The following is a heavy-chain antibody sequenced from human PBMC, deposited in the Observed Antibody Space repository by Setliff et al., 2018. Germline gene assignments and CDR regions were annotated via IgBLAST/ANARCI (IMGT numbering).Heavy chain of an antibody. J-gene: IGHJ4*02. V-gene: IGHV3-30*02. CDR3: AREPFPYYFDY. Sequence: GGSLRLSCAASGITLSSYGMDWVRQAPGKGLEWVSFIQTNGNDKYYTDSVKGRFTISRDNSKNTLYLQMNGLRAEDTAVYYCAREPFPYYFDYWGQGTLVTVSS. CDR2: IQTNGNDK. CDR1: GITLSSYG.